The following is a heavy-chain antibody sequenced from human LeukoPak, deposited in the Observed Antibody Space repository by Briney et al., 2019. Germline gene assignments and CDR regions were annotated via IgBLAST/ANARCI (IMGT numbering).Heavy chain of an antibody. CDR1: GGTFSSYA. Sequence: ASVKVSCKASGGTFSSYAISWVRQAPGQGLEWMGGIIPIFGTANYAQKFQGRVTITTDESTSTAYMELSSLRSEDTAVYYCARADSSSWSGGLLYYYMDVWGKGTTVTVSS. CDR2: IIPIFGTA. V-gene: IGHV1-69*05. CDR3: ARADSSSWSGGLLYYYMDV. J-gene: IGHJ6*03. D-gene: IGHD6-13*01.